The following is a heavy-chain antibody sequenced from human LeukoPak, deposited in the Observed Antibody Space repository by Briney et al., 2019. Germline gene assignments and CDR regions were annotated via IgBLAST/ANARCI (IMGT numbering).Heavy chain of an antibody. Sequence: ASVKVSCKVSGYTLTELSMHWVRQAPGKGLEWMGGFDPEDGETIYAQKFQGRVTMTEDTSTDTAYMELSSLRPEDTAVYYCATTRTYYYGSGSHDYFDYRGQGTLVTVSS. D-gene: IGHD3-10*01. V-gene: IGHV1-24*01. CDR1: GYTLTELS. J-gene: IGHJ4*02. CDR3: ATTRTYYYGSGSHDYFDY. CDR2: FDPEDGET.